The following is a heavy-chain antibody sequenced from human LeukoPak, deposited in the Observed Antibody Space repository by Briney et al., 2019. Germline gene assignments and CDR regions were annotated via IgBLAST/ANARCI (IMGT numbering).Heavy chain of an antibody. D-gene: IGHD6-6*01. CDR1: GGTFSSYA. Sequence: ASVTVSCKASGGTFSSYAISWVRQAPGQGLEWMGRIIPILGIANYAQKFQGRVTITADKSTSTAYMELSSLRSEDTAVYYCARAFGASSSAYFDYWGQGTLVTVSS. V-gene: IGHV1-69*04. J-gene: IGHJ4*02. CDR2: IIPILGIA. CDR3: ARAFGASSSAYFDY.